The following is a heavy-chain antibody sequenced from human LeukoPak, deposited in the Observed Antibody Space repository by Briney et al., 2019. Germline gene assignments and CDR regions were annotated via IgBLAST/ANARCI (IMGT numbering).Heavy chain of an antibody. CDR3: ARVPSSYGDYPGTYAFDI. CDR1: GFTFSSYS. D-gene: IGHD4-17*01. J-gene: IGHJ3*02. V-gene: IGHV3-48*01. CDR2: VSSSSSTI. Sequence: GGSLRLSCAASGFTFSSYSMNWVRQAPGKGLEWVSYVSSSSSTIYYADSVKGRFTISRDNAKNSLYLQMNNLRAEDTALYYCARVPSSYGDYPGTYAFDIWGQGTMVTVSS.